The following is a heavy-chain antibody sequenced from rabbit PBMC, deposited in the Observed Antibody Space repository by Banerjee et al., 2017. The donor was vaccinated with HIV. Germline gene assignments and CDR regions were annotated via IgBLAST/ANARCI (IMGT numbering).Heavy chain of an antibody. D-gene: IGHD6-1*01. CDR2: IDVGSTGST. CDR3: AKGAYATYVGFGYAISRLDL. CDR1: GFSFSSSYY. J-gene: IGHJ3*01. V-gene: IGHV1S40*01. Sequence: QSLGSSGGDLVKPGASLTLTCTASGFSFSSSYYMCWVRQAPGKGLEWVACIDVGSTGSTYYASWAKGRFTISKTSSTTVTLQMTSLTAADTATYFCAKGAYATYVGFGYAISRLDLWGPGTLVTVS.